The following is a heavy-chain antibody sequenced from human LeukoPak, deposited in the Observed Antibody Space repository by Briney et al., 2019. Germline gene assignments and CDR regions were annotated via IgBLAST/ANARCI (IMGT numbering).Heavy chain of an antibody. Sequence: ASVRVSCKASGYTFTVYYMHWVRQAPGEGGEGMGWINPNSGGTNYAQKFQGRVTMTRDTSISTAYMALSRLRSDDTAVYYCARARKTPITMVRGVSNWFVPWGQGTLVTVSS. CDR1: GYTFTVYY. V-gene: IGHV1-2*02. CDR2: INPNSGGT. CDR3: ARARKTPITMVRGVSNWFVP. D-gene: IGHD3-10*01. J-gene: IGHJ5*02.